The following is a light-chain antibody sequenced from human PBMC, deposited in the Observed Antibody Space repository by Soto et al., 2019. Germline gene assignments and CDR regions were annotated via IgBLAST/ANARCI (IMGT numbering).Light chain of an antibody. CDR1: QSVRSTY. V-gene: IGKV3-20*01. CDR2: SAS. J-gene: IGKJ2*01. CDR3: QLYGSPPLYT. Sequence: EVVLTQSPGTLSLSPGERAALSCRASQSVRSTYLAWYQQKPGQAPRLLISSASSRATGIPDRFSGSGSGTDFTLTISRLEPEDFAVYYCQLYGSPPLYTFGQGTKLEI.